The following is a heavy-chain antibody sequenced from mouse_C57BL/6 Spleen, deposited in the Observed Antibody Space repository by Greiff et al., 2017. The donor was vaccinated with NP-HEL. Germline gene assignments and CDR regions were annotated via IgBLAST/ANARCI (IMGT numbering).Heavy chain of an antibody. J-gene: IGHJ3*01. CDR3: ARSVGTGTGFAY. CDR2: IYPGSGST. CDR1: GYTFTSYW. Sequence: QVQLQQPGAELVKPGASVKMSCKASGYTFTSYWITWVKQRPGQGLEWIGDIYPGSGSTNYNEKFKSKATLTVDTSSSTAYMQLSSLTSEASAVDYCARSVGTGTGFAYWGQGTLVTVSA. D-gene: IGHD4-1*01. V-gene: IGHV1-55*01.